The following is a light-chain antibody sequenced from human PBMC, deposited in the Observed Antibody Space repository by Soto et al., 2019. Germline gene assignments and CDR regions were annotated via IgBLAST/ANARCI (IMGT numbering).Light chain of an antibody. V-gene: IGKV1-33*01. CDR1: QDVGKH. J-gene: IGKJ4*01. CDR3: QQYDNLPQLT. CDR2: EAS. Sequence: DIQMTQSPSSLSASVGDRVTISCQASQDVGKHLNWYQQRPGKAPKILIYEASNLATGVPSRFSASGSGTHFTYSIRSLQPEDIGTDYGQQYDNLPQLTFGAGTKVEI.